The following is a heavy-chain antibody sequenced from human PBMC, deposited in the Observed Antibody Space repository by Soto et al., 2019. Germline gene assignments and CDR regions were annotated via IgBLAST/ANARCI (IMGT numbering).Heavy chain of an antibody. D-gene: IGHD2-2*01. CDR1: GYTFTSYG. V-gene: IGHV1-18*01. J-gene: IGHJ3*02. CDR2: ISAYNGNT. Sequence: ASVKVSCKASGYTFTSYGISWVRQAPGQGLEWMGWISAYNGNTNYAQKLQGRVTMTTDTSTSTAYMELRSLRSDDTAVYYCARVAIVVVPRGDAFDIWGQGTMVTVSS. CDR3: ARVAIVVVPRGDAFDI.